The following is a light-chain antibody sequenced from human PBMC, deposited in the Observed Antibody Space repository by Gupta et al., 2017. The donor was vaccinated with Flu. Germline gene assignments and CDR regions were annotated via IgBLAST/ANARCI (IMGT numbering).Light chain of an antibody. CDR3: AAWDDSRSGGL. CDR2: NDN. CDR1: SSNIGSNT. V-gene: IGLV1-44*01. Sequence: RVTISCSGSSSNIGSNTVHWYQHLAGTAPNVLIYNDNQRPSGVPDRFSASKSGTSASLALSGLQAEDEADYYCAAWDDSRSGGLFGGGTKLTVL. J-gene: IGLJ3*02.